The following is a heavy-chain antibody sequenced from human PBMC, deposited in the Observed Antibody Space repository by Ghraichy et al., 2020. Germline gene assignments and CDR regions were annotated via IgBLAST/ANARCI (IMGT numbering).Heavy chain of an antibody. CDR1: GYTFTSYG. Sequence: ASVKVSCKASGYTFTSYGISWVRQAPGQGLEWMGWISAYNGNTNYAQKLQGRVTMTTDTSTSTAYMELRSLRSDDTAVYYCARYDSSGYPSDWYFDLWGRGTLVTVSS. CDR3: ARYDSSGYPSDWYFDL. D-gene: IGHD3-22*01. J-gene: IGHJ2*01. V-gene: IGHV1-18*01. CDR2: ISAYNGNT.